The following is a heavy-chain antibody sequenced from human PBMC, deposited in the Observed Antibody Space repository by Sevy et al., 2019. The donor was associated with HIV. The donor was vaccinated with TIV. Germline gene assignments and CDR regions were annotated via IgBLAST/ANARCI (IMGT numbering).Heavy chain of an antibody. CDR1: GGSISSGGYY. V-gene: IGHV4-31*03. D-gene: IGHD6-25*01. Sequence: SETLSLTCTVSGGSISSGGYYWSWIRQHPGKGLEWIGYIYYSGSTYYNPSLKSRVTISVDTSKNQFSLKLSSVTAADTAVYYCARDRAQRTWFDPWGQGTLVTVSS. CDR3: ARDRAQRTWFDP. J-gene: IGHJ5*02. CDR2: IYYSGST.